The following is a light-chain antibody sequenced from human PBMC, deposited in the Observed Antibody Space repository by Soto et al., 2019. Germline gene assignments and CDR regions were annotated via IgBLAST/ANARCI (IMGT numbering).Light chain of an antibody. V-gene: IGKV1-9*01. CDR1: QGISSY. CDR3: HYYDKWPPGT. Sequence: DIQMTQSPSSLSAYLGDRVTITCRASQGISSYLAWYQQKPGKAPKLLIYAASTLQSGVPSRFSGSGSGTEFTLTISSLQPEDFAVYYCHYYDKWPPGTFGQGTKVDI. J-gene: IGKJ1*01. CDR2: AAS.